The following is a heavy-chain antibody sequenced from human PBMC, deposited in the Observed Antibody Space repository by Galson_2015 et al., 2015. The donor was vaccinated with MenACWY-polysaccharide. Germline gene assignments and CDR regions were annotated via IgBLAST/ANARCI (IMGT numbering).Heavy chain of an antibody. CDR3: ARGNYYAMEV. V-gene: IGHV3-23*03. J-gene: IGHJ6*02. CDR2: INNGGTDI. CDR1: GFSITSYA. Sequence: LRLSCAASGFSITSYAVNWVRQAPGKGLEWVAVINNGGTDIQYADSVKGRFTISRDNAKKTLYLQMNSLRAEDTAVYYCARGNYYAMEVWGQGTTVTV.